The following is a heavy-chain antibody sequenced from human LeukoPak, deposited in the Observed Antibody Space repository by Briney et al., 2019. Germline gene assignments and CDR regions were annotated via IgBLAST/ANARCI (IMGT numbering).Heavy chain of an antibody. V-gene: IGHV5-51*01. CDR2: IYTGEADT. J-gene: IGHJ4*02. D-gene: IGHD2-21*01. CDR3: ARRGYCGGDCYSDY. Sequence: PGGPRKISCKGSGTRFATYWIGGVRRMPGKGLEGMGIIYTGEADTRYSPSFEDQVNNLAGKSISTAFLQWSSLKGSDTAMYYCARRGYCGGDCYSDYWGQGTLVTVSS. CDR1: GTRFATYW.